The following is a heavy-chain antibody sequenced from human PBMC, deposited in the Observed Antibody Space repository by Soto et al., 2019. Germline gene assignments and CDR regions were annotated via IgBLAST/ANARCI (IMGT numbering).Heavy chain of an antibody. CDR2: IYYSGST. CDR3: ARQRTSVVTQAYFDV. Sequence: SETLSLTCTVTGDSISSRSYYWGWIRQPPGKGLEWIGSIYYSGSTYNNPSLRSRVSMSIETSKDQFSLKLKSVTAADTALYFCARQRTSVVTQAYFDVWGQGSMVTVYS. V-gene: IGHV4-39*01. D-gene: IGHD2-21*02. CDR1: GDSISSRSYY. J-gene: IGHJ4*02.